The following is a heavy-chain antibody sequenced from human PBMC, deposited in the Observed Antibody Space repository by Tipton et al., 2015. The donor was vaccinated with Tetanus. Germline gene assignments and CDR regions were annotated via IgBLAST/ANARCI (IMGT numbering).Heavy chain of an antibody. V-gene: IGHV4-4*07. CDR3: ARGPYSYGSGY. Sequence: LRLSCTVSGGSISSYYWSWIRQPAGKGLEWIGRIYTSGSTNYNPSLKSRVTMSVDTSKNQFSLKMSSVTAADTAVYYCARGPYSYGSGYWGQGTLVTVSS. D-gene: IGHD5-18*01. CDR2: IYTSGST. J-gene: IGHJ4*02. CDR1: GGSISSYY.